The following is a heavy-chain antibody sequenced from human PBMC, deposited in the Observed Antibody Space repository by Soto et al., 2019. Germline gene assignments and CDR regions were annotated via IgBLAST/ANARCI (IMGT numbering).Heavy chain of an antibody. CDR2: IKQDGSEK. V-gene: IGHV3-7*01. Sequence: GGSLRLSCAASGFTFSSYWMSWVRQAPGKGLEWVANIKQDGSEKYYVDSVKGRFTISRDNAKNSLYLQMNSLRAEDTAVYYCARVGLVAGWGIDYWGQGTLVTVSS. CDR1: GFTFSSYW. J-gene: IGHJ4*02. CDR3: ARVGLVAGWGIDY. D-gene: IGHD3-3*01.